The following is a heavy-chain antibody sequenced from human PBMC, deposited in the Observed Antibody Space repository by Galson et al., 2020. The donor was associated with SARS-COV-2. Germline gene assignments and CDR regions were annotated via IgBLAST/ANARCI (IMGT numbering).Heavy chain of an antibody. Sequence: GGSLRLSCATSGFTFSSFAMSWLRQAPGRGLEWVSTFTGDGATIYYRDSVKGRFTISRDNSKNILYMFMHNLRTEDTAVYYCAKRLSYRTDSSGFYTLFYDSWGQGTLVTVS. V-gene: IGHV3-23*01. CDR2: FTGDGATI. D-gene: IGHD6-19*01. CDR3: AKRLSYRTDSSGFYTLFYDS. J-gene: IGHJ4*02. CDR1: GFTFSSFA.